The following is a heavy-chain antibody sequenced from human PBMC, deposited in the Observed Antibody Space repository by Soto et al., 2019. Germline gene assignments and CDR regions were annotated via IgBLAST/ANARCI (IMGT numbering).Heavy chain of an antibody. V-gene: IGHV1-8*01. D-gene: IGHD3-16*02. Sequence: ASVKVSCKASGYTFTSYDINWVRQATGQGLEWMGWMNPNSGNTGYAQKFQGRVTMTRSTSISTAYMELGSLRSEDTAVYYCARGDPFGDLSYYYYYMDVWGKGTTVTVS. CDR1: GYTFTSYD. CDR2: MNPNSGNT. CDR3: ARGDPFGDLSYYYYYMDV. J-gene: IGHJ6*03.